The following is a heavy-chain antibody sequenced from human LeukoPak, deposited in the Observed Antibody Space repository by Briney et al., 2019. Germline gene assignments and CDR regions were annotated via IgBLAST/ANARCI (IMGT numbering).Heavy chain of an antibody. CDR1: GGSISSYY. D-gene: IGHD3-10*01. J-gene: IGHJ4*02. Sequence: KTSETLSLTCTVSGGSISSYYWSWIRQPAGKGLEWIGRIYTSGSTNYNPSLKSRVTMSVDTSKNQFSLKLSSVTAADTAVYYCARDNTMVRGVTLYFDYWGQGTLVTVSS. V-gene: IGHV4-4*07. CDR3: ARDNTMVRGVTLYFDY. CDR2: IYTSGST.